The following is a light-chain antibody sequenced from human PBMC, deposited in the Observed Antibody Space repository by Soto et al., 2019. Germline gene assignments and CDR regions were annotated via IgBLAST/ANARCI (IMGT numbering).Light chain of an antibody. CDR2: DVY. CDR3: TSYTSSTPFYV. J-gene: IGLJ1*01. CDR1: RTDVDGYDY. Sequence: QSALTQPASVSGSPGQSIAFSCTGVRTDVDGYDYVSWYQQHPGQAPQLIIYDVYKRPSGVSHRFSGSKSGDTAPLTISGLQAEDEADYYCTSYTSSTPFYVFGTGTRSPS. V-gene: IGLV2-14*03.